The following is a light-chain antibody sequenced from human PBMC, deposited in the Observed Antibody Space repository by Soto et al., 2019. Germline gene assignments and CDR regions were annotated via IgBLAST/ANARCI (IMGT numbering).Light chain of an antibody. V-gene: IGKV1-39*01. CDR1: QTISSY. J-gene: IGKJ1*01. CDR3: QQRYSTWT. Sequence: DIPMTQSPSSLSASVGDRVTITCRASQTISSYLNWYQQKPGKAPKLLIYAASTLQSGVPSRFSGSGSVTDFTLTISSLQPEDFTTYCCQQRYSTWTFGQGTKVEIK. CDR2: AAS.